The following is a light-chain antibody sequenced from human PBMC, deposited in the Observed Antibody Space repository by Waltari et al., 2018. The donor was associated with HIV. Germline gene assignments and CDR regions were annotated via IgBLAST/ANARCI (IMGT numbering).Light chain of an antibody. J-gene: IGLJ3*02. CDR2: NND. Sequence: QSLLPQPPSASGTPGQRVTISCSGSYSNIGSNTVNWHQQLPGSAPRALNYNNDQRPAGGRGRFSGSKSGTSASLASSVLQSEDQGDYYCASWDDKLDGWVFGGGTRLTVL. CDR3: ASWDDKLDGWV. CDR1: YSNIGSNT. V-gene: IGLV1-44*01.